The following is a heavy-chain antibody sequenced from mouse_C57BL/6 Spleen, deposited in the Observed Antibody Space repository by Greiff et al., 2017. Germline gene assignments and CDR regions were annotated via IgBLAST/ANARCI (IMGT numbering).Heavy chain of an antibody. Sequence: LVESGAELARPGASVKLSCKASGYTFTSYGISWVKQRTGQGLEWIGEIYPRSGNTYYNEKFKGKATLTADKSSSTAYMELRSLTSEDSAVYFGAPDSSGYDFDYWGQGTTLTVSS. CDR2: IYPRSGNT. CDR1: GYTFTSYG. J-gene: IGHJ2*01. V-gene: IGHV1-81*01. D-gene: IGHD3-2*02. CDR3: APDSSGYDFDY.